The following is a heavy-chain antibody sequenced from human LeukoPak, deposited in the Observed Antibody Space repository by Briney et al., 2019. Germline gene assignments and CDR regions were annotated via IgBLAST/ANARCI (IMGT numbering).Heavy chain of an antibody. D-gene: IGHD1-1*01. Sequence: GGSLRLSCAASGFTFSSCAMSWVRQAPGKGLDWVSAISLGGSVTYNADSVKGRFTIFRDNSKNTLYLQMNSLRVEDTAIYYCAKALEPPFWFDYWGQGTLVTVSS. CDR3: AKALEPPFWFDY. CDR2: ISLGGSVT. J-gene: IGHJ4*02. CDR1: GFTFSSCA. V-gene: IGHV3-23*01.